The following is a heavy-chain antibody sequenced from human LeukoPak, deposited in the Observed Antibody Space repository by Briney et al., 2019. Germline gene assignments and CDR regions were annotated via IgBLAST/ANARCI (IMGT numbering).Heavy chain of an antibody. CDR1: GFTFSSYE. CDR3: AREGGAMARGVIAKSFDY. Sequence: GGSLRLSCAASGFTFSSYEMNWVRQAPGKGLEWVSYISSSGSTIYYADSVKGRFTISRDNAKNSLYLQMNSLRAEDTAVYYCAREGGAMARGVIAKSFDYWGQGTLVTVSS. J-gene: IGHJ4*02. V-gene: IGHV3-48*03. D-gene: IGHD3-10*01. CDR2: ISSSGSTI.